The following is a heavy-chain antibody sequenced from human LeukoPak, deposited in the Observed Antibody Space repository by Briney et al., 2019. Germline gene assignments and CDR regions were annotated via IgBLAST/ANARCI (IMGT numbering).Heavy chain of an antibody. J-gene: IGHJ5*02. CDR1: GFTFTSSA. D-gene: IGHD6-6*01. CDR2: IVVGSGNT. V-gene: IGHV1-58*01. CDR3: AAELPQLARFDP. Sequence: ASVKVSCKASGFTFTSSAVQWVRQARGQRLEWIGWIVVGSGNTNYAQKFQERVTITRDMSTSTAYMELSSLRSEDTAVYYCAAELPQLARFDPWGQGTLVTVSS.